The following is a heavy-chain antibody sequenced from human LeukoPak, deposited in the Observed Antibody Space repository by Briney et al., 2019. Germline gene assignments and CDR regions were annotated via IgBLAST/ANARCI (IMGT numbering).Heavy chain of an antibody. CDR1: GGSISSSSYY. CDR3: ARRHMTTVSNFDY. Sequence: SETLSLTCTVSGGSISSSSYYWGWIRQPPGKGLEWIGSIYYSGSTYYNPSLKSRVTISVDTSKNQFSLKLSSVTAADTAVYYCARRHMTTVSNFDYWGQGTLVTVSS. J-gene: IGHJ4*02. V-gene: IGHV4-39*01. CDR2: IYYSGST. D-gene: IGHD4-17*01.